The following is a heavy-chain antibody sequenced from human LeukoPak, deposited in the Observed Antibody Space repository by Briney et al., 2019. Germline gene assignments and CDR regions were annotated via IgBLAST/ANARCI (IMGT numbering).Heavy chain of an antibody. CDR3: ARQTWLQSYFDY. Sequence: GESLKISCKGSGYSFTSYWIGWAGQMPGKGLEWMGIIYPVDSDTRYSPSFQGQVTISADKSISTAYLQWSSLKASDTAMYYCARQTWLQSYFDYWGQGTLVTVSS. J-gene: IGHJ4*02. CDR1: GYSFTSYW. D-gene: IGHD5-24*01. V-gene: IGHV5-51*01. CDR2: IYPVDSDT.